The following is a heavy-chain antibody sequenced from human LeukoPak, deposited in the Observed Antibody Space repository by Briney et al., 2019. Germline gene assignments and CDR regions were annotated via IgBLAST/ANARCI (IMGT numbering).Heavy chain of an antibody. J-gene: IGHJ4*02. CDR3: ARHYSSDPFDY. Sequence: SETLSLTCAVYGGSFSGYYWSWIRQPPGKGLEWIGEINHSGSTNYNPSLKSRVTISLDTSTNQFSLKLSSVTAADTAVYYCARHYSSDPFDYWGQGTLVTVSS. CDR2: INHSGST. CDR1: GGSFSGYY. D-gene: IGHD6-19*01. V-gene: IGHV4-34*01.